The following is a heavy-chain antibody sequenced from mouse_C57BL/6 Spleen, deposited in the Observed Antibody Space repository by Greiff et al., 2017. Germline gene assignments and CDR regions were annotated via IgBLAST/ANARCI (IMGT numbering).Heavy chain of an antibody. CDR1: GFTFSSYG. CDR3: ASFITTVVGYFDV. V-gene: IGHV5-6*02. Sequence: EVMLVESGGDLVKPGGSLKLSCAASGFTFSSYGMSWVRQTPDKRLEWVATISSGGSYTYYPDSVKGRFTISRDNAKNTLYLQMSSLKSEDTAMYYCASFITTVVGYFDVWGTGTTVTVSS. CDR2: ISSGGSYT. J-gene: IGHJ1*03. D-gene: IGHD1-1*01.